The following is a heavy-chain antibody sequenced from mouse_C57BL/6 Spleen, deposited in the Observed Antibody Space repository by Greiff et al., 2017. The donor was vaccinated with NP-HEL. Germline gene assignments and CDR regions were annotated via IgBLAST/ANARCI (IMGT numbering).Heavy chain of an antibody. CDR2: IYPSDSET. V-gene: IGHV1-61*01. CDR1: GYTFTSYW. CDR3: ARGGNDYGLTYYFDY. J-gene: IGHJ2*01. Sequence: QVQLQQPGAELVRPGSSVKLSCKASGYTFTSYWMDWVKQRPGQGLEWIGNIYPSDSETHYNQKFKDKATLTVDKSSSTAYMQLSSLTSEDSAVYYCARGGNDYGLTYYFDYWGQGTTLTVSS. D-gene: IGHD2-4*01.